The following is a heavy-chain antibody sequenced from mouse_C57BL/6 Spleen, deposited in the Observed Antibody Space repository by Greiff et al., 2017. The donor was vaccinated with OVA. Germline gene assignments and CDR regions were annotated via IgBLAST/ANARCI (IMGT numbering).Heavy chain of an antibody. V-gene: IGHV1-69*01. J-gene: IGHJ1*03. CDR1: GYTFTSYW. D-gene: IGHD2-4*01. Sequence: QVQLQQPGAELVMPGASVKLSCKASGYTFTSYWMHWVKQRPGQGLEWIGEIDPSDSYTNYNQKFKGKSTLTVDKSSSTAYMQLSSLTSEDSAVDYCARADYDWYFGVWGTGTTVTVSS. CDR3: ARADYDWYFGV. CDR2: IDPSDSYT.